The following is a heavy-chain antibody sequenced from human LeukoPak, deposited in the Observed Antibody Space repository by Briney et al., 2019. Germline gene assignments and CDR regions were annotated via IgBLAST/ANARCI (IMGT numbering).Heavy chain of an antibody. CDR2: IYYSGST. J-gene: IGHJ4*02. Sequence: SETLSLTCTVSGGSISSSSYYWGWIRQPPGKGLEWIGSIYYSGSTYYNPSLKSPVTRSVDTSKNQFSLKLSSVTAADTAVYYCARHSLAYCSSGSCDGVDYWGQGTLVTVSS. CDR3: ARHSLAYCSSGSCDGVDY. V-gene: IGHV4-39*01. D-gene: IGHD2-15*01. CDR1: GGSISSSSYY.